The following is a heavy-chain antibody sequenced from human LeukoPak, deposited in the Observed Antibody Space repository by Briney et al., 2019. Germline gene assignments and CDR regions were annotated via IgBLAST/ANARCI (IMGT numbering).Heavy chain of an antibody. CDR2: ISYDGSNK. V-gene: IGHV3-30*04. CDR3: ARGNIVSTITEVDY. D-gene: IGHD5/OR15-5a*01. J-gene: IGHJ4*02. CDR1: GFTFSSYA. Sequence: GGSLRLSCAASGFTFSSYAMHWVRQAPGKGLEWVAVISYDGSNKYYADSVKGRFTISRDNSKNTLYLQMNRLRSEDTAVYYCARGNIVSTITEVDYWGQGTLVTVSS.